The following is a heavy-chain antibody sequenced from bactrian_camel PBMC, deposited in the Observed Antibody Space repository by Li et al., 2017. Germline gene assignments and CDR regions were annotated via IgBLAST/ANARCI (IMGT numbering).Heavy chain of an antibody. CDR3: AADFLQYCRRGPLTY. V-gene: IGHV3S40*01. D-gene: IGHD1*01. J-gene: IGHJ4*01. CDR2: IRNGGGST. CDR1: GFTFSSYV. Sequence: VQLVESGGGLVQPGGSLRLSCAASGFTFSSYVMSWVRQAPGKGLEWVSSIRNGGGSTYYADSVKGRFTISRDNAKNTVYLQMNNLKFEDTAMYYCAADFLQYCRRGPLTYWGQGTQVTVS.